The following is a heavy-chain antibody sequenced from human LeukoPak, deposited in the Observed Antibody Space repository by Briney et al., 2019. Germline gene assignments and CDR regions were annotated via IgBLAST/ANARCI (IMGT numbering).Heavy chain of an antibody. CDR1: GFTFSSYS. Sequence: GGSLRLSCAASGFTFSSYSMNWVRQAPGKGLEGVSSIRSSSSYIYYADSVKGRFTISRDNAKNSLYLQKNSLRAEDTAVYYCARDAYSYGLTNYAFDIWGQGTMVTVSS. CDR3: ARDAYSYGLTNYAFDI. J-gene: IGHJ3*02. CDR2: IRSSSSYI. V-gene: IGHV3-21*01. D-gene: IGHD5-18*01.